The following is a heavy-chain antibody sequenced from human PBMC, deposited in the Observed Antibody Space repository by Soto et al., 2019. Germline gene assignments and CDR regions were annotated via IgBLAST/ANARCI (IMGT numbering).Heavy chain of an antibody. CDR3: ARVRSDIVATTTWFDP. Sequence: SVKVSCKASGGTFSSYAISWVRQAPGQGLEWMGGIIPIFGTANYAQKFQGRVTITADESTSTAYMELSSLRSEDTAVYYCARVRSDIVATTTWFDPWGQGTLVTVSS. D-gene: IGHD5-12*01. CDR1: GGTFSSYA. V-gene: IGHV1-69*13. CDR2: IIPIFGTA. J-gene: IGHJ5*02.